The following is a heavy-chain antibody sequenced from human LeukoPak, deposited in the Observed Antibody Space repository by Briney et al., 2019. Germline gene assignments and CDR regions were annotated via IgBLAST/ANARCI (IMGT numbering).Heavy chain of an antibody. CDR2: INTNTGKP. CDR3: ARDPSLLDNYHDSSGHAE. D-gene: IGHD3-22*01. V-gene: IGHV7-4-1*02. Sequence: ASVKVSCKASGYTFTSYAMNWVRQAPGQGLEWMGWINTNTGKPTYAQGFTGRFVFSLDTSVSTAYLQISSLKAEDTAVYYCARDPSLLDNYHDSSGHAEWGQGTLVTVSS. J-gene: IGHJ4*02. CDR1: GYTFTSYA.